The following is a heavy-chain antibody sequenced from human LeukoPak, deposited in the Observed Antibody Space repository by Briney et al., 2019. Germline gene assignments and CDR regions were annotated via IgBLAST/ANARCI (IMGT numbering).Heavy chain of an antibody. CDR1: GFIFSDYN. J-gene: IGHJ6*03. CDR3: ARHRPIFGVFIDYYMDV. Sequence: GGSLRLSCAASGFIFSDYNMNWVRQAPGKGLEWVSSITSGNYTYHADALKGRFTISRDNAKNSLYLHMNNLSAEDTAVYFGARHRPIFGVFIDYYMDVWGKGTTVIVSS. CDR2: ITSGNYT. D-gene: IGHD3-3*01. V-gene: IGHV3-69-1*01.